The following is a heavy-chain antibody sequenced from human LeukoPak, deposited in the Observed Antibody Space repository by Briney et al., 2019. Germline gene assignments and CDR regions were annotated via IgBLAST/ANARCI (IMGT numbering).Heavy chain of an antibody. CDR1: GFIFSSYS. CDR3: ATSPKPYCSGGSCYPP. Sequence: GGSLRLSCAASGFIFSSYSMNRVRQAPGKGLEWVSSISSSSSYIYYADSVKGRFTISRDNAKNSLYLQMNSLRAEDTAVYYCATSPKPYCSGGSCYPPWGQGTLVTVSS. V-gene: IGHV3-21*01. J-gene: IGHJ4*02. CDR2: ISSSSSYI. D-gene: IGHD2-15*01.